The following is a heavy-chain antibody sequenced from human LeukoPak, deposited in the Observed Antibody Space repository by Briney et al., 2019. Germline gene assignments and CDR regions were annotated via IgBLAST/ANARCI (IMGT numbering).Heavy chain of an antibody. J-gene: IGHJ5*01. V-gene: IGHV3-23*01. Sequence: PGGSLRLSCVASGFSFRNYAMSWVRQAPGKGLQWVSQIGGTGGATWYAGFARDRFTISRDNSKKTLYLQMSGLRVEDTAMYYCVKDPRDTYGTNWFVSWGQGTLLIVSS. CDR1: GFSFRNYA. CDR3: VKDPRDTYGTNWFVS. D-gene: IGHD2-21*01. CDR2: IGGTGGAT.